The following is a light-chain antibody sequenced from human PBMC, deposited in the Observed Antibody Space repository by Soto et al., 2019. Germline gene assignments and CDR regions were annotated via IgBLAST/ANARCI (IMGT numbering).Light chain of an antibody. CDR2: RNN. V-gene: IGLV1-47*01. CDR3: AAWDYSLSGSWV. J-gene: IGLJ3*02. CDR1: SSNIGSNY. Sequence: QSVLTQPPSASGTPGQRVTISCSGSSSNIGSNYVYWYQQLPGTAPKLLIYRNNQRPSGVPDRFSGSKSGTSASLAISGLRSEDEADYYCAAWDYSLSGSWVFGGGTKLTVL.